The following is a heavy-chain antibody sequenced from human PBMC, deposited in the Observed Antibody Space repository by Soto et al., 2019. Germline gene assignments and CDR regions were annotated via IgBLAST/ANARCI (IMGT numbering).Heavy chain of an antibody. CDR3: ARYSGSYWHYLDF. Sequence: PVESLKISCKGSGYSFASHWVAWVRQMPEKGLEWIGTIYPGDSDTKYSPAFRGQVTISADTSVSTAYLQWRSLEATDSAIYYCARYSGSYWHYLDFWGQGTLVTVSS. V-gene: IGHV5-51*01. CDR1: GYSFASHW. J-gene: IGHJ4*02. CDR2: IYPGDSDT. D-gene: IGHD1-26*01.